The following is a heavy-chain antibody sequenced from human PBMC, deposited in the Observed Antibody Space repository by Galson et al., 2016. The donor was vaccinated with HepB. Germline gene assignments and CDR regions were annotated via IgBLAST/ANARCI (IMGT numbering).Heavy chain of an antibody. J-gene: IGHJ4*02. D-gene: IGHD4-17*01. CDR1: GFTLDDAA. CDR2: INYNSGDV. V-gene: IGHV3-9*01. CDR3: AKGHGVPLTYFFNS. Sequence: SLRLSCAASGFTLDDAAMHWVRQRPGKGLEWVSGINYNSGDVAYAVSVKRRFTISRDNAKNSLYLQMSSLRPEVTALYYCAKGHGVPLTYFFNSWGQGSLVAVSS.